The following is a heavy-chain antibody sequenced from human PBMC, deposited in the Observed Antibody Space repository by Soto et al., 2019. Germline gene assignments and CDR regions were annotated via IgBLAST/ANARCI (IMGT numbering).Heavy chain of an antibody. Sequence: PGGSLRLSCAASGFTFGSYAMSWVRQAPGKGLQWVSSISGSGETPYYTDSVRGRFAISRDNSKNTLYLEMSSLRGEDTAVYYCAKEDTNALGMDAWGQGTTLTVSS. CDR3: AKEDTNALGMDA. CDR2: ISGSGETP. J-gene: IGHJ6*02. V-gene: IGHV3-23*01. D-gene: IGHD5-18*01. CDR1: GFTFGSYA.